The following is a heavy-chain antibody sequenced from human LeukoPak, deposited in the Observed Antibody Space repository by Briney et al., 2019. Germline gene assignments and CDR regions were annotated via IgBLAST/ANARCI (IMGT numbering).Heavy chain of an antibody. CDR2: IYHSGST. CDR3: AREGNTAMVRSWFDP. CDR1: GGSISSGGYY. V-gene: IGHV4-30-2*01. D-gene: IGHD5-18*01. Sequence: PSQTLSLTCTVSGGSISSGGYYWSWIRQPPGKGLEWIGYIYHSGSTYYNPSLKSRVTISVDRSKNQFSLKLSSVTAADTAVYYCAREGNTAMVRSWFDPWGQGTLVTVSS. J-gene: IGHJ5*02.